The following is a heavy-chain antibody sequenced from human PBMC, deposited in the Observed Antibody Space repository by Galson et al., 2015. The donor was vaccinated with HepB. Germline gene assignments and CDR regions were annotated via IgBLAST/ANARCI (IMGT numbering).Heavy chain of an antibody. D-gene: IGHD4-17*01. CDR3: ARRAVTTTHYDY. CDR2: INHSGST. CDR1: GRSFSGYY. J-gene: IGHJ4*02. Sequence: ETLSLTCAVYGRSFSGYYWSWIRQPPGKGLEWIGEINHSGSTNYNPSLKSRVTISVDTSKNQFSLKLSSVTAADTAVYYCARRAVTTTHYDYWGQGTLVTVSS. V-gene: IGHV4-34*01.